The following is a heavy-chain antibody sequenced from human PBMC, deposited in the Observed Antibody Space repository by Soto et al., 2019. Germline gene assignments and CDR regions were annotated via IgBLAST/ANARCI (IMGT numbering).Heavy chain of an antibody. J-gene: IGHJ4*02. CDR3: ARGRSYGGAEMGY. CDR1: GFTFSSYA. D-gene: IGHD5-18*01. CDR2: ISYDGSNK. V-gene: IGHV3-30-3*01. Sequence: ESGGGVVQPGRSLRLSCAASGFTFSSYAMHWVRQAPGKGLEWVAVISYDGSNKYYADSVKGRFTISRDNSKNTLYLQMNSLRAEDTAVYYCARGRSYGGAEMGYWGQGTLVTVSS.